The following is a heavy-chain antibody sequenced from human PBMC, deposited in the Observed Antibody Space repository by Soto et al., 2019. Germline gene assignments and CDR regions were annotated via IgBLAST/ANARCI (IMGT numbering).Heavy chain of an antibody. CDR3: ARDSSVLTGTTDY. D-gene: IGHD1-7*01. V-gene: IGHV4-59*01. CDR1: GCSISSYY. J-gene: IGHJ4*02. Sequence: QVRLQESGPGLVKPSETLSLTCTVSGCSISSYYWSWIRQPPGKGLEYIGYIYYDGSTNYIPSLKSRVTISVDTSKTQFSLRLTSVTAADTAVYYCARDSSVLTGTTDYWGQGALVTVSS. CDR2: IYYDGST.